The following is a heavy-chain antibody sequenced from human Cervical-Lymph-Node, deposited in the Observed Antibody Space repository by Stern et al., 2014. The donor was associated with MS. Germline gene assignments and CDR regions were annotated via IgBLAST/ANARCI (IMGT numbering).Heavy chain of an antibody. CDR3: ARDMGSFSSRPYYYYGMDV. Sequence: QVQLMQSGAEVKKPGSSVKISCQASGDTFSSYAISWVLQAPGQGLEWMGRIIPVFGTADYAQKFQGRVTIRADRSTNTAYMELTSLRSEDTAVFYCARDMGSFSSRPYYYYGMDVWGQGTTVTVSS. V-gene: IGHV1-69*06. CDR2: IIPVFGTA. CDR1: GDTFSSYA. J-gene: IGHJ6*02. D-gene: IGHD6-13*01.